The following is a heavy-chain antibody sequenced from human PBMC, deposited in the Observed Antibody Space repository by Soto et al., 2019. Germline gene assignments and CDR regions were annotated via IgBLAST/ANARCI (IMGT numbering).Heavy chain of an antibody. D-gene: IGHD6-13*01. CDR3: SRGGYSSPLFAP. Sequence: PSETLSLTCTVSGGSISSGGYYWSWIRQHPGKGLEWIGYIYYSGSTYYNPSLKSRVTISVDTSKNQFSLKLSSVTAADTAVYYCSRGGYSSPLFAPWGQGTLVTVS. CDR1: GGSISSGGYY. CDR2: IYYSGST. J-gene: IGHJ5*02. V-gene: IGHV4-31*03.